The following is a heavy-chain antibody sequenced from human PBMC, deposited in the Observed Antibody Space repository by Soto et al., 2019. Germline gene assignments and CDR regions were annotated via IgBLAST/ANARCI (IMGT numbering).Heavy chain of an antibody. CDR2: TYYRSKWYN. CDR1: GDSVSSNSAA. D-gene: IGHD6-13*01. V-gene: IGHV6-1*01. Sequence: SQTLSLTCAISGDSVSSNSAAWNWIRQSPSRGLEWLGRTYYRSKWYNDYAVSVKSRITINPDTSKNQYSLQLNSVTPEDTAEYYCARVVSVAAAGTYYYGMDVWGQGTTVTVSS. J-gene: IGHJ6*02. CDR3: ARVVSVAAAGTYYYGMDV.